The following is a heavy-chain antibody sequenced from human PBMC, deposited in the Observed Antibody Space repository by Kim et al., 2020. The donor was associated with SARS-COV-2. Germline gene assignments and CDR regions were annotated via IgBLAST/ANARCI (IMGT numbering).Heavy chain of an antibody. CDR2: INHSGST. CDR1: GGSFSGYY. J-gene: IGHJ5*02. Sequence: SETLSLTCAVYGGSFSGYYWSWIRQPPGKGLEWIGEINHSGSTNYNPSLKSRVTISVDTSKNQFSLKLSSVTAADTAVYYCARGYSSSSYNWFDPGGQGT. V-gene: IGHV4-34*01. CDR3: ARGYSSSSYNWFDP. D-gene: IGHD6-6*01.